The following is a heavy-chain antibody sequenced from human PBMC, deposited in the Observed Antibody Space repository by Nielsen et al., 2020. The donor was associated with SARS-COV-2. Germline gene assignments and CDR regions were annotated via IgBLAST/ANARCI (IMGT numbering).Heavy chain of an antibody. D-gene: IGHD3-16*01. CDR3: ARGGRSTFGGADDAFDI. CDR2: IYHSGRT. CDR1: GGSISSGGYS. V-gene: IGHV4-30-2*01. Sequence: SETLSLTCAVSGGSISSGGYSWSWIRQPPGKGLEWIGYIYHSGRTYYNPSLKSRVTISVGRSKNQFSLKLSSVTAADTAVYYCARGGRSTFGGADDAFDIWGQGTMVTVSS. J-gene: IGHJ3*02.